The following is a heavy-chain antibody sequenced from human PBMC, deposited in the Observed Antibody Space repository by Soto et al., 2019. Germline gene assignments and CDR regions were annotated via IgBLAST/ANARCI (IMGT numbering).Heavy chain of an antibody. V-gene: IGHV2-5*02. CDR2: IYWDDDK. Sequence: QITLKESGPTLVKPTQTLTLTCTFSGFSLSTSGVGVGWIRQPPGKALEWLALIYWDDDKRYSPSLKSRLTITKDTSKNQVVLTMTNIDPVDTATYYCAHRGYCSSTSCPGPFDYWGQGTLVTVSS. CDR3: AHRGYCSSTSCPGPFDY. D-gene: IGHD2-2*01. J-gene: IGHJ4*02. CDR1: GFSLSTSGVG.